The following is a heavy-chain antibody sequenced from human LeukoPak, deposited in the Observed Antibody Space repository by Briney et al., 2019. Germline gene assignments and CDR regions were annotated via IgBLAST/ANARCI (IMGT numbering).Heavy chain of an antibody. CDR3: AREKLGIVGALGYFDY. J-gene: IGHJ4*02. Sequence: QSWGSLRLSCAASGFTFSSYSMNWVRQAPGKGLEWVSYISSSSSTIYYADSVKGRFTISRDNAKNSLYLQMNSLRAEDTAVYYCAREKLGIVGALGYFDYWGQGTLVTVSS. D-gene: IGHD1-26*01. CDR2: ISSSSSTI. V-gene: IGHV3-48*04. CDR1: GFTFSSYS.